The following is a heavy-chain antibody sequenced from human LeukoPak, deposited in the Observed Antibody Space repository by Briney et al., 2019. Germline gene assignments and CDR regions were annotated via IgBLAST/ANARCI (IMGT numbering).Heavy chain of an antibody. D-gene: IGHD6-13*01. V-gene: IGHV3-9*01. CDR2: ISWNSGSI. J-gene: IGHJ3*02. CDR1: GFTFDDYA. CDR3: ARYSSRADAAFDI. Sequence: GGSLRLSCAASGFTFDDYAMHWVRQAPGKGLGWVSGISWNSGSIGYADSVKGRFTISRDNAKNSLYLQMNSLRAEDTALYYCARYSSRADAAFDIWGQGTMVTVSS.